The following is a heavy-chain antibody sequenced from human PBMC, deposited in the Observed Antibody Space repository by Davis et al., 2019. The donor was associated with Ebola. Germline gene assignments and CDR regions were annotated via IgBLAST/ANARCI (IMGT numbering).Heavy chain of an antibody. J-gene: IGHJ3*02. CDR3: ARPRSSRDAFDI. D-gene: IGHD2-2*01. CDR1: GGTFSSYA. CDR2: ISAYNGNT. Sequence: ASVKVSCKASGGTFSSYAISWVRQAPGQGLEWMGWISAYNGNTNYAQKLQGRVTTTTDTSTSTAYMELRSLRSDDTAVYYCARPRSSRDAFDIWGQGTMVTVSS. V-gene: IGHV1-18*01.